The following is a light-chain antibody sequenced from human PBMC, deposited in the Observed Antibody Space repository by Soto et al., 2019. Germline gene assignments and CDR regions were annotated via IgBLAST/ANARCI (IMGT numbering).Light chain of an antibody. Sequence: QSVLTQPPSVSAAPGQKVTISCSGGSSNIGSKYVSWFQHLPGTAPKLLIYDNDKRPPGIPDRFSGSKSGTSASLGITGLQTGDEADYYCGAWDTRLSAWVFGGGTKLTVL. CDR3: GAWDTRLSAWV. CDR1: SSNIGSKY. J-gene: IGLJ3*02. V-gene: IGLV1-51*01. CDR2: DND.